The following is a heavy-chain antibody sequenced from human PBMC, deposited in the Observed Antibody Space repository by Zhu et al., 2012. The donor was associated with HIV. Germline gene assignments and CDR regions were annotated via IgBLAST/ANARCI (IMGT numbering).Heavy chain of an antibody. Sequence: QVQLQELGPGLVKPSETLSLTCTVSGGSISSYYWSWIRQPPGRGLEWIAYMYISGSTNYNPSLKSRLTISADTSKSQVSLKLNSVTAADSALYYCASGETTMTWDYWGQGTLGHRLL. CDR2: MYISGST. J-gene: IGHJ4*02. CDR1: GGSISSYY. V-gene: IGHV4-4*08. D-gene: IGHD4-17*01. CDR3: ASGETTMTWDY.